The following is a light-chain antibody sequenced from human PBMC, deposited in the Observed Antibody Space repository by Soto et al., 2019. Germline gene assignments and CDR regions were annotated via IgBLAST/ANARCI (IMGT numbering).Light chain of an antibody. J-gene: IGKJ1*01. Sequence: DIQMTQSPSSLSASVGDRVTSTCRASQSIDIYLNWYQEKIGQAPKLLIYAASSLHSGVPSRFSGSGSGTDFTLTISSLLPEDFATYYCQQSYSTRWTFGQGTKVEIK. V-gene: IGKV1-39*01. CDR3: QQSYSTRWT. CDR2: AAS. CDR1: QSIDIY.